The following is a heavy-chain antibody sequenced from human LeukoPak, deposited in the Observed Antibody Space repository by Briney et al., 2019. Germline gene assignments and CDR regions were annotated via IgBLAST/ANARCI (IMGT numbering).Heavy chain of an antibody. CDR1: GGSFSGYY. J-gene: IGHJ4*02. Sequence: PSETLSLTCAAYGGSFSGYYWSWIRQPPGKGLEWIGEINHSGSTNYNPSLKSRVTISVDTSKNQFSLKLSSVTAADTAVYYCARGARGSGSYYNGYWGQGTLVTVSS. V-gene: IGHV4-34*01. CDR2: INHSGST. D-gene: IGHD3-10*01. CDR3: ARGARGSGSYYNGY.